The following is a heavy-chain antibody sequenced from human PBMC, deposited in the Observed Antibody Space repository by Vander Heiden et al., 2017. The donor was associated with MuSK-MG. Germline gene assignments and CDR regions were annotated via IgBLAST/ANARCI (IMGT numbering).Heavy chain of an antibody. D-gene: IGHD1-26*01. CDR2: ISYDGSKK. CDR3: AIDVGWELLDY. J-gene: IGHJ4*02. CDR1: GFTFSSYA. Sequence: QVQLVESGGGVVQPGRSLRLSCAASGFTFSSYAMHWVRQAPGKGLEWVAVISYDGSKKDDADAVKGRFTIARDMAKNMLYMYMNRMRAEDTAVYYGAIDVGWELLDYWCQGTMVTVSS. V-gene: IGHV3-30-3*01.